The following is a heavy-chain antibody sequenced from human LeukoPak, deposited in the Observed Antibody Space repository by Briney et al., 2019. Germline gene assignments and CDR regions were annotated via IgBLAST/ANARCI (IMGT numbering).Heavy chain of an antibody. Sequence: GGSLRLSCEGSGFTFSNYWMTWVRQAPGKGLEWVANINEEGSQKYYVDPVKGRFTLSRDNAWSSLSLQMNSLRAEDTAVYYCVRESGFWTASGVGRPLDVWGKGTTVTVSS. CDR2: INEEGSQK. J-gene: IGHJ6*04. CDR1: GFTFSNYW. CDR3: VRESGFWTASGVGRPLDV. D-gene: IGHD3/OR15-3a*01. V-gene: IGHV3-7*01.